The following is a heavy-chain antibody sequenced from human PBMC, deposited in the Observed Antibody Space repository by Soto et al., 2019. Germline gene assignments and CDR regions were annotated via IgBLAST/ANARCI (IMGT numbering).Heavy chain of an antibody. CDR2: IYYSGST. D-gene: IGHD1-1*01. J-gene: IGHJ4*02. V-gene: IGHV4-31*03. CDR3: ARENYAGTTFDY. Sequence: PSETLSLTCTVSGGSISSGGYYWSWIRQHPGKGLEWIGYIYYSGSTYYNPSLKSRVTISVDTSKNQFSLKLSSVTAADTAVYYCARENYAGTTFDYWGQGTLVTVSS. CDR1: GGSISSGGYY.